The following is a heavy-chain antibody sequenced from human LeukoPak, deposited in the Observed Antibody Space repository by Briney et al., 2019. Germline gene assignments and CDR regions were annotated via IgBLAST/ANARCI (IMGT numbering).Heavy chain of an antibody. CDR3: ARDVISRWDD. V-gene: IGHV1-18*01. Sequence: ASVKVSCKASGYTFTGYDITWVRQAPGQGLEWMGWISTYNGNTNYAQKLQDRVTMTTDTSTSTAYMELGSLRSDDTAVYYCARDVISRWDDWGQGTLVTVSS. CDR1: GYTFTGYD. J-gene: IGHJ4*02. D-gene: IGHD6-13*01. CDR2: ISTYNGNT.